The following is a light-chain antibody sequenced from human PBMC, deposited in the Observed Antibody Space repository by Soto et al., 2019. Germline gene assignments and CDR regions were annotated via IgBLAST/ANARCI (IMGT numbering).Light chain of an antibody. J-gene: IGKJ1*01. CDR2: AAS. CDR1: QSISIW. CDR3: QHNNTYST. Sequence: DIQMTQSPATLSVSLGDRVTITCRASQSISIWLAWYQQKPGQAPKLLIYAASSLATGVPSRFSGSGSGTEFTLTSSSLQPDYVATYCWQHNNTYSTFGQGTKVDIK. V-gene: IGKV1-5*03.